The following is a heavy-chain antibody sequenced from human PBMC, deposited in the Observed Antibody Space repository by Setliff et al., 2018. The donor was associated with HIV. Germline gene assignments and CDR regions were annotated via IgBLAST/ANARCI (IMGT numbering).Heavy chain of an antibody. CDR2: GVNSGRS. V-gene: IGHV4-39*07. CDR3: ARGTTLNVVPDAFDI. J-gene: IGHJ3*02. Sequence: PSETLSLTCNVSGVSISTSGYYWAWIRQSPVKGLEWIGSGVNSGRSYYNPSLKSRVTISVDTSKNQISLRLNSLTAADTAVYYCARGTTLNVVPDAFDIWGQGTMVTVSS. CDR1: GVSISTSGYY. D-gene: IGHD4-17*01.